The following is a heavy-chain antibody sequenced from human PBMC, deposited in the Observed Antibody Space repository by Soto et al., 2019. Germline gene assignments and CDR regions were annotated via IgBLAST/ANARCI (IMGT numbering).Heavy chain of an antibody. CDR1: GGTFSRYA. CDR3: AREGDFYGSGSAGSGMDF. J-gene: IGHJ6*02. CDR2: IIPIFGTA. D-gene: IGHD3-10*01. Sequence: SVKVSCKASGGTFSRYAISWVRQAPGQGLEWMGGIIPIFGTANYAQKFQGRVTITADESTSTAYMELSSLRSEDTAVYYCAREGDFYGSGSAGSGMDFWGQGTTVTVSS. V-gene: IGHV1-69*13.